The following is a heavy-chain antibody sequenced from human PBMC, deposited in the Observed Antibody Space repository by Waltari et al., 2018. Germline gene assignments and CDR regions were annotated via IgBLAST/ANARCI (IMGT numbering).Heavy chain of an antibody. D-gene: IGHD3-3*01. Sequence: QLQLQESGPGLVKPSETLSLTCTVSGGPLRSSSYYWGRLRQPPGQGLEWIGSIYYSGSTYYNPSLKSRVTISVDTSKNQFSLKLSSVTAADTAVYYCARQGGARNVLRFLEWLLPGWFDYWGQGTLVTVSS. CDR2: IYYSGST. CDR3: ARQGGARNVLRFLEWLLPGWFDY. J-gene: IGHJ4*02. V-gene: IGHV4-39*01. CDR1: GGPLRSSSYY.